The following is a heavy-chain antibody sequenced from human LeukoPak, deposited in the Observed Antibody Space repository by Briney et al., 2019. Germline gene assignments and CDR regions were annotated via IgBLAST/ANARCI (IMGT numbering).Heavy chain of an antibody. D-gene: IGHD3-10*01. V-gene: IGHV3-23*01. CDR3: AKDLEGPYYYGSGSYYPAYYFDY. Sequence: GGSLRLSCAASGFTFSSYAMSWVRQAPGKGLEWVSAISGSGGSTYYADSVEGRSTISRDNSKNTLYLQMNSLRAEDTAVYYCAKDLEGPYYYGSGSYYPAYYFDYWGQGTLVTVSS. CDR2: ISGSGGST. J-gene: IGHJ4*02. CDR1: GFTFSSYA.